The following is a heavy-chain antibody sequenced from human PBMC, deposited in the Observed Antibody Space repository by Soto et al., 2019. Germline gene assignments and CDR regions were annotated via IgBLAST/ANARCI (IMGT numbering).Heavy chain of an antibody. Sequence: ASETLSLTCTVSGGSISSYYWSWIRQPPGKGLEWIGYIYYSGSTNYNPSLKSRVTISVDTSKNQFSLKLSSVTAADTAVYYCARGDSSSSLDYWGQGTLVTVSS. J-gene: IGHJ4*02. D-gene: IGHD6-13*01. CDR2: IYYSGST. CDR3: ARGDSSSSLDY. CDR1: GGSISSYY. V-gene: IGHV4-59*01.